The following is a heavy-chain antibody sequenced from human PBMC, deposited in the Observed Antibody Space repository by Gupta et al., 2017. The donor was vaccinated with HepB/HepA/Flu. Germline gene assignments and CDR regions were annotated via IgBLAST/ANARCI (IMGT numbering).Heavy chain of an antibody. J-gene: IGHJ6*03. CDR1: GGSISSYY. CDR3: AGSTVTPPYYYYYYMDV. D-gene: IGHD4-11*01. V-gene: IGHV4-59*01. CDR2: IYYSGST. Sequence: QVQLQESGPGLVKPSETLPLTCTVSGGSISSYYWSWIRQPPGKGLEWIGYIYYSGSTNYNPSLKSRVTISVDTSKNQFSLKLSSVTAADTAVYYCAGSTVTPPYYYYYYMDVWGKGTTVTVSS.